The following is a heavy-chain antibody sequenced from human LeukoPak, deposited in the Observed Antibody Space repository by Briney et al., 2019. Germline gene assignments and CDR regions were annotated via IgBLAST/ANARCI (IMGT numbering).Heavy chain of an antibody. J-gene: IGHJ4*02. CDR3: ARGGSGYYGSGSMDY. CDR1: GVSISSGYY. D-gene: IGHD3-10*01. V-gene: IGHV4-38-2*02. CDR2: IYHSGST. Sequence: SETLSLTCSVSGVSISSGYYWGWIRQPPGKGLEWIGSIYHSGSTYYNPSLKSRVTISVDTSKNQFSLKLSSVTAADTAVYYCARGGSGYYGSGSMDYWGQGTLVTVSS.